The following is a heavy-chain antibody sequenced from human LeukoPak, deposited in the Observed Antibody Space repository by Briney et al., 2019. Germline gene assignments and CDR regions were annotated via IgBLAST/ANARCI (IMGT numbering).Heavy chain of an antibody. CDR2: INHSGST. D-gene: IGHD3-10*01. CDR1: GGSFSGYY. Sequence: SETLSLTCAVYGGSFSGYYWSWIRQPPGKGLEWIGEINHSGSTNYNPSLKSRVTISVDTSKNQFSLKLSSVTAADTAVYYCATNRMVRGVIIHFDYWGQGTLVTVSS. V-gene: IGHV4-34*01. J-gene: IGHJ4*02. CDR3: ATNRMVRGVIIHFDY.